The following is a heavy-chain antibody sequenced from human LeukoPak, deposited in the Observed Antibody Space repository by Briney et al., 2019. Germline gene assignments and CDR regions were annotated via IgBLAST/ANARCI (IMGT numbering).Heavy chain of an antibody. J-gene: IGHJ5*02. CDR1: GGSISTYY. V-gene: IGHV4-59*01. CDR2: ISYGNT. Sequence: KSSETLSLTCSVSGGSISTYYWNWIRQTAGKGLEWIGHISYGNTEYNPSLKSRVTISVDTSKNQFSLKLTSVTAADTAVYYCARDKAHSYGRYFDPWGQGALVTVSS. CDR3: ARDKAHSYGRYFDP. D-gene: IGHD5-18*01.